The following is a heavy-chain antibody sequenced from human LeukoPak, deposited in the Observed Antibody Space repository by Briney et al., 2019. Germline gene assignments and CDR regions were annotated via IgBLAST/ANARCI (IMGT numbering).Heavy chain of an antibody. Sequence: GGSLRLSCTASGFTFGDYAMSWFRQAPGKGLEWVGFIRSKAYGGTTEYAASVKGRFTISRDDSKSIAYLQMNSLKTEDTAVYYCTRDPQSWQQLALNWFDPWGQGTLVTVSS. CDR2: IRSKAYGGTT. CDR3: TRDPQSWQQLALNWFDP. D-gene: IGHD6-13*01. CDR1: GFTFGDYA. J-gene: IGHJ5*02. V-gene: IGHV3-49*03.